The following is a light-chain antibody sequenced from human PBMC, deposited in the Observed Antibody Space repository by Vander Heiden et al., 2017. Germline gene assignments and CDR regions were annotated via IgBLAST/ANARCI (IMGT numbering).Light chain of an antibody. J-gene: IGKJ1*01. CDR2: PPS. Sequence: DIVLTQTPPSLPLSPGPRAHLTCRASERVSHLGINLIHWYQQKPGQFPKLLIYPPSNKDTGVPARFSGSGSGTDFTLTINPVEANDIANYYCLQSKDGPPWTFGQGTKVEIK. CDR1: ERVSHLGINL. CDR3: LQSKDGPPWT. V-gene: IGKV3-11*01.